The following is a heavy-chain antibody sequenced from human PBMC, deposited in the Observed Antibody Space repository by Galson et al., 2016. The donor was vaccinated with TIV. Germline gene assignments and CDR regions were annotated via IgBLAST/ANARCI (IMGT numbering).Heavy chain of an antibody. J-gene: IGHJ5*02. CDR2: IKSETDGGTT. Sequence: SLRLSCAASGFTFSNAWMSWVRQAPGKGLEWVGRIKSETDGGTTDYAAPVKGRFNISRDDSKNTLYLQMNTLKTEDTAVYYCHCSSTSCYVRWFDPWGQGTLVTVSS. V-gene: IGHV3-15*01. CDR1: GFTFSNAW. D-gene: IGHD2-2*01. CDR3: HCSSTSCYVRWFDP.